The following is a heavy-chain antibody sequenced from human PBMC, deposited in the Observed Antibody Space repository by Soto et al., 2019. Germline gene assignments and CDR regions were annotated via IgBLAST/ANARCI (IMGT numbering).Heavy chain of an antibody. CDR1: GFTFSSYG. Sequence: QVQLVESGGGVVQPGRSLRLSCAASGFTFSSYGMHWVRQAPGKGLEWVAVISYDGSNKYYADSVKGRFTISRDNSKNPLYLQMNSLRAEDTAVYYCAKWVSNWFDPWGQGTLVTVSS. D-gene: IGHD6-13*01. J-gene: IGHJ5*02. CDR2: ISYDGSNK. CDR3: AKWVSNWFDP. V-gene: IGHV3-30*18.